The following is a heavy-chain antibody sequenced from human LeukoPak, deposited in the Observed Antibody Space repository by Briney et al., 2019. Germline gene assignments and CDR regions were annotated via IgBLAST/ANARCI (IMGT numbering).Heavy chain of an antibody. V-gene: IGHV4-38-2*01. J-gene: IGHJ5*02. CDR1: DYSISSGYY. D-gene: IGHD6-19*01. Sequence: SETLSLTCAVSDYSISSGYYWGWIRQPPGKGLEWIGSIYHSGSTYYNPSLKSRVTIPVHTSKNQFPLTLSSATAADTAVYYCARNSIALAGMADNWFDPWGQRTLVTVSS. CDR2: IYHSGST. CDR3: ARNSIALAGMADNWFDP.